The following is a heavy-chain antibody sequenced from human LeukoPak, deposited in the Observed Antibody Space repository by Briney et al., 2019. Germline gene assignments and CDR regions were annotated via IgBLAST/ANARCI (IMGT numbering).Heavy chain of an antibody. CDR1: GHSFTSYW. D-gene: IGHD5-12*01. V-gene: IGHV5-51*01. CDR3: ASGSGYGANWFDS. J-gene: IGHJ5*01. CDR2: IYPGDCDT. Sequence: GESLKISCKESGHSFTSYWIGWVRQMPGIGLEWMGIIYPGDCDTRYSPYIQGQVTISADKSISNDYPQWSSLKASDTAVYYCASGSGYGANWFDSWGQGTLVTVSS.